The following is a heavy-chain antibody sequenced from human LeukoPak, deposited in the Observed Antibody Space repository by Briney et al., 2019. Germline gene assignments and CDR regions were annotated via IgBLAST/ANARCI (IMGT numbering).Heavy chain of an antibody. CDR1: GYTFTSYG. V-gene: IGHV1-18*01. D-gene: IGHD3-10*01. J-gene: IGHJ4*02. CDR3: ARARSSGSYLVDSDY. CDR2: ISAYNGNT. Sequence: ASVKVSCKAYGYTFTSYGISWVRQAPGQGLEWMGWISAYNGNTNYAQKLQGRVTMTTDTSTSTAYMELRSLRSDDTAVYYCARARSSGSYLVDSDYWGQGTLVTVSS.